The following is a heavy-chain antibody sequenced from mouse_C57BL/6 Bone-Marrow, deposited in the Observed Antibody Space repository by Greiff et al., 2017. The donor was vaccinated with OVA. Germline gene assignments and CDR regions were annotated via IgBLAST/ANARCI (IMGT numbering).Heavy chain of an antibody. CDR3: VRTCDYVWMDY. CDR1: GFSFNTYA. D-gene: IGHD2-4*01. V-gene: IGHV10-1*01. J-gene: IGHJ4*01. Sequence: EVQLVESGGGLVQPKGSLKLSCAASGFSFNTYAMNWVRQAPGKGLEWVARIRSKSNNYATYYADSVKDRFTISRDDSESMLYLQMNNLKTEDTAMYYCVRTCDYVWMDYWGQGTSVTVSS. CDR2: IRSKSNNYAT.